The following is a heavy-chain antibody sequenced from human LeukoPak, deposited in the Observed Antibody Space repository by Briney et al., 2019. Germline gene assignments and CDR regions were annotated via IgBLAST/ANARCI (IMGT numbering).Heavy chain of an antibody. J-gene: IGHJ4*02. V-gene: IGHV3-15*01. CDR3: TTGHCGGDCYYDY. D-gene: IGHD2-21*02. Sequence: GGTLRLSCAASGFTFSNYGMSWVRQAPGKGLEWVGRIKSKTDGGTTDYAAPVKGRFTISRDDSKNTLYLQMNSLKTEDTAVYYCTTGHCGGDCYYDYWGQGTLVTVSS. CDR1: GFTFSNYG. CDR2: IKSKTDGGTT.